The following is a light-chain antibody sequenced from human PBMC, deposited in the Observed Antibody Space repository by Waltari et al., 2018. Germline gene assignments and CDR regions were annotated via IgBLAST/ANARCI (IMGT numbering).Light chain of an antibody. CDR1: QSLLESNGYND. V-gene: IGKV2-28*01. CDR2: LGS. Sequence: DIVMTQSPLYLPVSPGEPASISCRSSQSLLESNGYNDLDWYLQKPGQSPQILIYLGSNRASGVPDRFSGSGSGTDFTLKISRVEAEDAGVYYCMEALQSVTFGQGTRLEIK. J-gene: IGKJ5*01. CDR3: MEALQSVT.